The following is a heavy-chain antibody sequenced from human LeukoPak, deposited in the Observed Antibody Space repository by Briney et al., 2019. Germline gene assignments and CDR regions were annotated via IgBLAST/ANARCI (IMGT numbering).Heavy chain of an antibody. J-gene: IGHJ6*02. V-gene: IGHV3-30*18. CDR2: ISHDGSNK. Sequence: PGGSLRPSCAASGFTFSSYGMHWVRQAPGKGLEWVAVISHDGSNKDYSDSVKGRFTISRDNSRSTLYLHMNSLRVEDTAVYYCANDYSNYYSYGMDVWGQGTTVTVSS. CDR1: GFTFSSYG. D-gene: IGHD4-11*01. CDR3: ANDYSNYYSYGMDV.